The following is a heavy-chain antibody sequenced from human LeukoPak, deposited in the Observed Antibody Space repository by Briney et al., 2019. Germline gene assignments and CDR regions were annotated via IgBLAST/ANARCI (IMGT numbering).Heavy chain of an antibody. CDR1: GGTFSSYA. J-gene: IGHJ4*02. CDR3: ASEAGSGGYPY. D-gene: IGHD3-22*01. CDR2: IIPIFGTA. Sequence: ASVKVSCKAYGGTFSSYAISWVRQAPGQGLEWMGGIIPIFGTANYAQKFQGRVTITTDESTSTAYMELSSLRSEDTAVYYCASEAGSGGYPYWGQGTLVTVSS. V-gene: IGHV1-69*05.